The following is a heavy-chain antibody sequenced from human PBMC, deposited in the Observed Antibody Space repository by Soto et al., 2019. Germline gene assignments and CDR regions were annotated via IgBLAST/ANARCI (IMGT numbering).Heavy chain of an antibody. CDR3: ARGGMTTVTIYCFDY. CDR2: IYSGGST. V-gene: IGHV3-53*04. Sequence: PGGSLRLSCAASGFTVSSNYMSWVRQAPGKGLEWVSVIYSGGSTYYADSVKGRFTISRHNSKNTLYLQMNSLRAEDTAVYYCARGGMTTVTIYCFDYWGQGTLVTVSS. D-gene: IGHD4-17*01. CDR1: GFTVSSNY. J-gene: IGHJ4*02.